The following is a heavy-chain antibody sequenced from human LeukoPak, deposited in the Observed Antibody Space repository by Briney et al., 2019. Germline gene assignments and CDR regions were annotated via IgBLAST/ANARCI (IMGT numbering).Heavy chain of an antibody. J-gene: IGHJ4*02. CDR2: IXXSGXT. D-gene: IGHD4-17*01. Sequence: SETLXLTCAVSGVSFNDYYWXXXRQTPGKGLEWIGEIXXSGXTNDXPSLKSRVTXXXXTSRNQFSLNLRSVTAADTGFYYCTRMTTGHDYWGQGTLVTVSS. CDR1: GVSFNDYY. V-gene: IGHV4-34*01. CDR3: TRMTTGHDY.